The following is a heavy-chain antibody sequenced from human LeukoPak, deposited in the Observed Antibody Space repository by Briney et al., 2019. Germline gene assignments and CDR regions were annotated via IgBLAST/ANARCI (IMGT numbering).Heavy chain of an antibody. CDR3: ARDIVGASYFDY. D-gene: IGHD1-26*01. J-gene: IGHJ4*02. Sequence: WIRQPPGKGLEWIGSIYYSGSTYYNPSLKSRVTISVDTSKNQFSLELSSVTAADTAVYYCARDIVGASYFDYWGQGTLVTVSS. CDR2: IYYSGST. V-gene: IGHV4-39*07.